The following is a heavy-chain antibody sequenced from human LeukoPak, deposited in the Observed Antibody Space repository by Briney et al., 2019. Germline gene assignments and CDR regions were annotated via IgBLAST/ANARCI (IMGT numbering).Heavy chain of an antibody. CDR1: RFTFINYA. J-gene: IGHJ6*03. V-gene: IGHV3-23*01. D-gene: IGHD1-26*01. Sequence: SGGSLRLSCAASRFTFINYAMSWVRQAPGKGLEWVSAISGGGSRTYYADSVKGRFTISRDNSNNTLYLQMNSLRVEDTAVYYCAKAGGATYYYYYHMDVWGKGTTVTVSS. CDR2: ISGGGSRT. CDR3: AKAGGATYYYYYHMDV.